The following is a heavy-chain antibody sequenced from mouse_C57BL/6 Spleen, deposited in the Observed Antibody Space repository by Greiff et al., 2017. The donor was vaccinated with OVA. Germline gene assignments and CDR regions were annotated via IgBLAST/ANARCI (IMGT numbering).Heavy chain of an antibody. D-gene: IGHD1-1*01. CDR2: IYPGDGDT. CDR3: ARAPITTVVVDY. Sequence: QVQLKESGPELVKPGASVKISCKASGYAFSSSWMNWVKQRPGKGLEWIGRIYPGDGDTNYNGKFKGKATLTADKSSSTAYMQLSSLTSEDSAVYFCARAPITTVVVDYWGQGTTLTVSS. CDR1: GYAFSSSW. V-gene: IGHV1-82*01. J-gene: IGHJ2*01.